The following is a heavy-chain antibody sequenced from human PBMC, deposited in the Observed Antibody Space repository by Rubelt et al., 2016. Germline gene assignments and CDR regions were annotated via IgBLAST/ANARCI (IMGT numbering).Heavy chain of an antibody. CDR3: ARDSAPIPAAPYYGMDV. V-gene: IGHV3-66*01. D-gene: IGHD2-2*01. J-gene: IGHJ6*02. Sequence: EVQLLESGGGLVQPGGSLRLSCAASGFTVSSNYMSWVRQAPGKGLEWVSVIYSGGSTYYADSVKGRFTISRDNSKNTLYLQMNSLRAEDTAVYYCARDSAPIPAAPYYGMDVWGQGTTVTVSS. CDR1: GFTVSSNY. CDR2: IYSGGST.